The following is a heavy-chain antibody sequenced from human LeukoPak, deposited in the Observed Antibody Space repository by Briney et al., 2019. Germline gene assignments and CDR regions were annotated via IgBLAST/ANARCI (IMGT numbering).Heavy chain of an antibody. CDR2: INHSGST. D-gene: IGHD6-6*01. V-gene: IGHV4-34*01. J-gene: IGHJ4*02. CDR3: ARGRGYSSSSYYFDY. CDR1: GGSFSGYC. Sequence: SETLSLTCAVYGGSFSGYCWSWIRQPPGKGLEWIGEINHSGSTNYNPSLKSRVTISVDTSKNQFSLKLSSVTAADTAVYYCARGRGYSSSSYYFDYWGQGTLVTVSS.